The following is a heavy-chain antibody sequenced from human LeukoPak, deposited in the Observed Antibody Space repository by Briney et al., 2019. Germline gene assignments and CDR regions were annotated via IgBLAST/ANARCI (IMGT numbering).Heavy chain of an antibody. Sequence: GGSLRLSCAASGFTFSSSWMSWVRQAPGKGLEWVSGITGSGGTTYYADSVKGRATISRDNSKNTLYLQMNSLRAEDTAIYYCARDLRVISFDNWGQGTLVSVSS. D-gene: IGHD2-21*01. CDR2: ITGSGGTT. J-gene: IGHJ4*02. CDR1: GFTFSSSW. V-gene: IGHV3-23*01. CDR3: ARDLRVISFDN.